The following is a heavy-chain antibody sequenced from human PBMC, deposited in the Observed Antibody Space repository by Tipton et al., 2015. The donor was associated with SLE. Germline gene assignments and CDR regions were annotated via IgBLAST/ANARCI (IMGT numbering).Heavy chain of an antibody. CDR2: VYTTGST. D-gene: IGHD6-19*01. J-gene: IGHJ4*02. Sequence: TLSLTCTVSGGSISSSYWSWVWQPAGTGLEWVWRVYTTGSTINNPSLTRRVTMSVDTSKNQFSLTLTSVTVADTAGYYCARVTVAGKVDYWGQGTLVTVSS. CDR1: GGSISSSY. V-gene: IGHV4-4*07. CDR3: ARVTVAGKVDY.